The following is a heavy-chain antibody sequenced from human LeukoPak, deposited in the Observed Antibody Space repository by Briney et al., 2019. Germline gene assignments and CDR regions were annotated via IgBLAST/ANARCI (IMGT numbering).Heavy chain of an antibody. J-gene: IGHJ6*03. CDR2: IIPIFGTA. D-gene: IGHD6-13*01. CDR1: GYTFTSYG. V-gene: IGHV1-69*13. Sequence: SVKVSCKASGYTFTSYGISWVRQAPGQGLEWMGGIIPIFGTANYAQKFQGRVTITADESTSTAYMELSSLRSEDTAVYYCARAGACSSSWYSYYYMDVWGKGTTVTVSS. CDR3: ARAGACSSSWYSYYYMDV.